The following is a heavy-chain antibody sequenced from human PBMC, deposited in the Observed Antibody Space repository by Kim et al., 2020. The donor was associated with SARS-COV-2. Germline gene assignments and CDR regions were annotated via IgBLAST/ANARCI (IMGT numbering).Heavy chain of an antibody. D-gene: IGHD3-10*01. J-gene: IGHJ5*02. CDR1: GYTFTSYA. CDR3: AREGLLWFGESNWFDP. CDR2: INAGNGNT. Sequence: ASVKVSCKASGYTFTSYAMHWVRQAPGQRLEWMGWINAGNGNTKYSQKFQGRVTITRDTSASTAYMELSSLRSEDTAVYYCAREGLLWFGESNWFDPWGQGTLVTVSS. V-gene: IGHV1-3*01.